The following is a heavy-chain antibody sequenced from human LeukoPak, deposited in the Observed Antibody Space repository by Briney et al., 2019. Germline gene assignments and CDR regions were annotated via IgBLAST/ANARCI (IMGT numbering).Heavy chain of an antibody. J-gene: IGHJ4*02. CDR1: GFTFSSYG. CDR3: AKISLRYYDSSGSIDY. CDR2: IRYDGSNK. Sequence: GGSLRLSCAASGFTFSSYGMHWVRQAPGKGLEWVALIRYDGSNKYYADSVKGRFTISRDNSKNTLYLQMNSLRAEDTAVYYCAKISLRYYDSSGSIDYWGQGTLVTVSS. D-gene: IGHD3-22*01. V-gene: IGHV3-30*02.